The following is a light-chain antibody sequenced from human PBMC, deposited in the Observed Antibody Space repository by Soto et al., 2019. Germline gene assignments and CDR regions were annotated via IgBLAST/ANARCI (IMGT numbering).Light chain of an antibody. Sequence: EIVLTQSPGTLSLSPGERATLSCRASQSLTSSYLAWYQQKPGQSPRLLMYGASSRATGIPDRFSGSGYETDFTLTISRLEPEDFAVYYCQQYGSPPWTFGQGTKVEIK. J-gene: IGKJ1*01. V-gene: IGKV3-20*01. CDR3: QQYGSPPWT. CDR1: QSLTSSY. CDR2: GAS.